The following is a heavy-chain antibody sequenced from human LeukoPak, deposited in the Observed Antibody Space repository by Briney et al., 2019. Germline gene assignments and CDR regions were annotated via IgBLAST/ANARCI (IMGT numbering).Heavy chain of an antibody. CDR2: IYYSGRT. Sequence: SETLSLTCTVSGGSISSSNYYWGWIRQPPGKGLVWIGNIYYSGRTYYIPCRKSRVTISVDTSKNHFSLKLSSVTAANTAVYYGARLVAVAGVFDCCGEGTLVTVSS. CDR1: GGSISSSNYY. J-gene: IGHJ4*02. D-gene: IGHD6-19*01. CDR3: ARLVAVAGVFDC. V-gene: IGHV4-39*02.